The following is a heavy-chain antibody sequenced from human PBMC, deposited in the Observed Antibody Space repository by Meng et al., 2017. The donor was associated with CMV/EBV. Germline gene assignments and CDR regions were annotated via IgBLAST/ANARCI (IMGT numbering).Heavy chain of an antibody. D-gene: IGHD3-22*01. CDR2: ISAYNGNT. J-gene: IGHJ4*02. CDR1: GYTFTSYG. V-gene: IGHV1-18*01. Sequence: QGPVVQSGGEGEKPGGSVKVSCKASGYTFTSYGISGVRQAPGQGLEWMGWISAYNGNTNYAQKLQGRVTMTTDTSTSTAYMELRSLRSDDTAVYYCARGGRYYYDSSGYCDYWGQGTLVTVSS. CDR3: ARGGRYYYDSSGYCDY.